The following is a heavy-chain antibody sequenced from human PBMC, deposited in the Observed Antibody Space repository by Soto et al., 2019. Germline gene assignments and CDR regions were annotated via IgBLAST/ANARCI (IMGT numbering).Heavy chain of an antibody. CDR1: GFSFSDYF. CDR3: ARAEYSSSPNYNWFDP. J-gene: IGHJ5*02. D-gene: IGHD6-13*01. Sequence: ASVKVSCKASGFSFSDYFMHWVRQAPGQGLEWMGIINPSGDSRNYAQKFQGRVTITADESTSTAYMELSSLRSEDTAVYYCARAEYSSSPNYNWFDPWGQGTLVTVSS. CDR2: INPSGDSR. V-gene: IGHV1-46*01.